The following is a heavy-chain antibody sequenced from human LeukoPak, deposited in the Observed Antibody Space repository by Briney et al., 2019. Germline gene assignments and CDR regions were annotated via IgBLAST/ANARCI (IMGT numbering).Heavy chain of an antibody. Sequence: SVKVSCKASGGTFSSYATSWVRQAPGQGLEWMGGIIPIFGTANYAQKFQGRVTITADESTSTAYMELSSLRSEDTAVYYCASPARGYSYGYGYWGQGTLVTVSS. J-gene: IGHJ4*02. D-gene: IGHD5-18*01. CDR1: GGTFSSYA. V-gene: IGHV1-69*13. CDR3: ASPARGYSYGYGY. CDR2: IIPIFGTA.